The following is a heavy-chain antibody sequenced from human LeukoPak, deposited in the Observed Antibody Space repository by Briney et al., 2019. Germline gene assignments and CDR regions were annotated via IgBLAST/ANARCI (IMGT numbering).Heavy chain of an antibody. CDR3: ARGVAAAGFNFDY. Sequence: SVKVSCKASGYTFTGYYMHWVRQAPGQGLEWMGWINPNSGGTNYAQKFQGRVTMTRDTSISTAYMELSRLRSDDTAVYYCARGVAAAGFNFDYWGQGTLVTVSS. CDR1: GYTFTGYY. CDR2: INPNSGGT. V-gene: IGHV1-2*02. J-gene: IGHJ4*02. D-gene: IGHD6-13*01.